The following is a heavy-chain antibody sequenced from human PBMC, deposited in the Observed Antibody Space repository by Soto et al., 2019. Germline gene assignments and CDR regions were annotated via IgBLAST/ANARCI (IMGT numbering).Heavy chain of an antibody. D-gene: IGHD3-22*01. CDR3: ARLKARPNHCYDSSGYPTPFDY. V-gene: IGHV1-3*01. CDR1: GYTFTSYA. J-gene: IGHJ4*01. Sequence: ASVKVSCKASGYTFTSYAMHWVRQAPGQRLEWMGWINAGNGNTKYSQKFQGRVTITRDTSASTAYMELSSLRSEDTAVYYCARLKARPNHCYDSSGYPTPFDYWGHGTLVTVSS. CDR2: INAGNGNT.